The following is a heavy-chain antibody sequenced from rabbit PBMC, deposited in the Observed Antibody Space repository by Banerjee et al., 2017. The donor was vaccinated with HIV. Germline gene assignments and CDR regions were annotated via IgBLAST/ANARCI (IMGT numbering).Heavy chain of an antibody. CDR1: GIDFSSYYY. J-gene: IGHJ4*01. D-gene: IGHD4-2*01. Sequence: TLTCKASGIDFSSYYYMCWVRQAPGRGLELIACIYTGDGSTYYASWVNGRFTISRSTSLNTVTLQLNSLTAADTATYFCARDAGYAGSNLWGPGTLVTVS. CDR2: IYTGDGST. CDR3: ARDAGYAGSNL. V-gene: IGHV1S43*01.